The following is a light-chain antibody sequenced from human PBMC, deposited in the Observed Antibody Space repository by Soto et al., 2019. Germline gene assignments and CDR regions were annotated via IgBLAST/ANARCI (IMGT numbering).Light chain of an antibody. CDR2: GAS. CDR1: QSVSSSY. J-gene: IGKJ1*01. V-gene: IGKV3-20*01. Sequence: EIVLTQSPGTLSLSPGERATLSCRASQSVSSSYLAWYQQKPGQAPRLLIYGASSRATGIPDRFSGSGSGTEFTLTISSLQPDDFATYYCQQYNSYSRTFGQGTKVVIK. CDR3: QQYNSYSRT.